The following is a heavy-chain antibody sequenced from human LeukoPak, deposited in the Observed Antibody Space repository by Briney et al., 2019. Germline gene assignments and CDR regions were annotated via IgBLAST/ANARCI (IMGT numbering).Heavy chain of an antibody. CDR1: TFXXYS. CDR2: ISSSSSYI. J-gene: IGHJ4*02. Sequence: TFXXYSMNWVRQAPGKXLXWVSSISSSSSYIYYADSVKGGFTISRDNEKNXLYMEMNRLRDEDTAVYYGXXXXXXXXXXXXXYXXSSGQGTLVTVSS. V-gene: IGHV3-21*01. CDR3: XXXXXXXXXXXXXYXXS.